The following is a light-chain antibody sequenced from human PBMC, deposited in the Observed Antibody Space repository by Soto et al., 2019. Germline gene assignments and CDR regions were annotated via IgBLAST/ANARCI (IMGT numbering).Light chain of an antibody. V-gene: IGLV3-21*04. CDR3: QVWDIGSGVI. CDR2: YDT. CDR1: NIGSKS. Sequence: SSDLTQPPAVSVAPGKTAKITCGGSNIGSKSVHWYQQKPGQAPVLVIYYDTDRPSGVPERLSGSNSGSTAALTISRVEAGDEADYYCQVWDIGSGVIFGGGTKLTVL. J-gene: IGLJ2*01.